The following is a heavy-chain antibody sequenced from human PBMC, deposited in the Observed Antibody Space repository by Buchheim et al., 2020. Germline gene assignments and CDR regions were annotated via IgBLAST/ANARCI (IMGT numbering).Heavy chain of an antibody. V-gene: IGHV3-74*01. CDR1: GFTFSDLW. CDR3: ARDPLLNGGTLDY. D-gene: IGHD1-1*01. CDR2: INSDGSST. J-gene: IGHJ4*02. Sequence: VQLVESGGGLVQPGGSLRLSCAASGFTFSDLWMHWVRQTPGKVLMWVSRINSDGSSTIYGESVKGRFTVSRDNAKNKLYLQMNSLRAEDTGVYYCARDPLLNGGTLDYWGQGT.